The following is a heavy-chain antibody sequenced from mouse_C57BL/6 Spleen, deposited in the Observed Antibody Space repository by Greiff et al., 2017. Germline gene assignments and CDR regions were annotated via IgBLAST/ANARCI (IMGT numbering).Heavy chain of an antibody. J-gene: IGHJ4*01. CDR1: GYTFTDYY. D-gene: IGHD1-1*01. CDR3: ARDLDYGSSYGYYAMDY. V-gene: IGHV1-19*01. CDR2: INPYNGGT. Sequence: EVKLVESGPVLVKPGASVKMSCKASGYTFTDYYMNWVKQSHGKSLEWIGVINPYNGGTSYNQKFKVKATLTVDKSSSTAYMELNSLTSEDSAVYYCARDLDYGSSYGYYAMDYWGQGTSVTVAS.